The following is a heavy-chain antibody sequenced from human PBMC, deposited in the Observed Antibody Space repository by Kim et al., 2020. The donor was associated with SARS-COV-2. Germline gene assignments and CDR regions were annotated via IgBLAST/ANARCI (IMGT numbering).Heavy chain of an antibody. D-gene: IGHD5-12*01. V-gene: IGHV1-2*02. CDR3: ARDLRAHVVATIFHY. Sequence: ASVKVSCKASGYTFTGYYMHWVRQAPGQGLEWMGCINPNSGGTNYAQKFQGRVTMTRDTSISTAYMELSRLRSDDTAVYYCARDLRAHVVATIFHYWGQGTLVTVSS. J-gene: IGHJ4*02. CDR2: INPNSGGT. CDR1: GYTFTGYY.